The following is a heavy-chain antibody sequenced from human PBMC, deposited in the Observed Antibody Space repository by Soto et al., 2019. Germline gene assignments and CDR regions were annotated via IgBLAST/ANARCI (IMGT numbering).Heavy chain of an antibody. CDR3: ARSYYLAYCGGDCYNDAFDI. V-gene: IGHV5-51*01. D-gene: IGHD2-21*02. J-gene: IGHJ3*02. CDR2: IYPGDSDT. CDR1: GYSFTSYW. Sequence: GESLKISCKGSGYSFTSYWIGWVRQMPGKGLEWMGIIYPGDSDTRYSPSFQGQVTISADKSISTAYLQWSSLKASDTAMYYCARSYYLAYCGGDCYNDAFDIWGQGTMVTVSS.